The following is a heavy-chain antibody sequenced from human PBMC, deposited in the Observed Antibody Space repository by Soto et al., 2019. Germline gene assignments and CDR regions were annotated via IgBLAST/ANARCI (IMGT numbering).Heavy chain of an antibody. V-gene: IGHV2-5*01. Sequence: SGPTLVNPTQTLTLTCTFSGFSLSTSGVGVGWIRQPPGRALEWLALIYWNDDKRYSPSLKSRLTITKDTSKNQVVLTMTNMDPVDTATYYCAHRQRPKLRYFDWPTRTRDNWFDPWGQGTLVTVSS. CDR1: GFSLSTSGVG. CDR3: AHRQRPKLRYFDWPTRTRDNWFDP. D-gene: IGHD3-9*01. J-gene: IGHJ5*02. CDR2: IYWNDDK.